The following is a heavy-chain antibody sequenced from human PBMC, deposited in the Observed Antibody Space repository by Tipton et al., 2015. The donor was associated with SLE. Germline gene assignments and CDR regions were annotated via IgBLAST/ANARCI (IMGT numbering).Heavy chain of an antibody. V-gene: IGHV4-59*11. Sequence: TLSLTCTVSGGSISSHHCCWIWQPPGPGLEWIGHIYYSGSPNYNHSLKSRVTISVDTSKNQFSLKLSPVTAADSAVYYCARAVGRFDYWGQGTLVTVSS. CDR2: IYYSGSP. CDR1: GGSISSHH. D-gene: IGHD1-26*01. J-gene: IGHJ4*02. CDR3: ARAVGRFDY.